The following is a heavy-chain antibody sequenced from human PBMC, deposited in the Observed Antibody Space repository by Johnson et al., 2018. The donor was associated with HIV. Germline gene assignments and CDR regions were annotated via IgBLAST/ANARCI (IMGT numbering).Heavy chain of an antibody. Sequence: QVQLVESGGGVVQPGRSLRLSCAASGLTFSSYAMHWVRQAPGKGLEWVAVISYDGSNKYYADSVKGRFTISRDNSKNTLYLQMNSLTPEDTAVYYCASIGGLGGFDVWGQGTMVTVSS. J-gene: IGHJ3*01. CDR3: ASIGGLGGFDV. CDR1: GLTFSSYA. CDR2: ISYDGSNK. D-gene: IGHD1-26*01. V-gene: IGHV3-30-3*01.